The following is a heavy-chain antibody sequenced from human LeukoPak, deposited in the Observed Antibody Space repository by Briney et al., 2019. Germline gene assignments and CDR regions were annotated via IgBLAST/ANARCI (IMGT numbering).Heavy chain of an antibody. CDR3: AKGGQWLVLGYFDL. J-gene: IGHJ2*01. Sequence: GGSLRLSCAASGFTLSSYAMSWVRQAPGKGLEWVSAISGSGGSTYYADSVKGRFTISRDNSKNTLYLQMNSLRAEDTAVYYCAKGGQWLVLGYFDLWGRGTLVTVSS. V-gene: IGHV3-23*01. CDR1: GFTLSSYA. CDR2: ISGSGGST. D-gene: IGHD6-19*01.